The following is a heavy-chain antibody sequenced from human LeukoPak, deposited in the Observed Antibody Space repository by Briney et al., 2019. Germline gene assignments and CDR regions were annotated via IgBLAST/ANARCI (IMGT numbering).Heavy chain of an antibody. D-gene: IGHD2-2*01. J-gene: IGHJ4*02. CDR1: EFSFSSHG. CDR2: EQKDGSYK. Sequence: GGSLRLSCATSEFSFSSHGMHWARQAPGKGLEWVAFEQKDGSYKKYADSVKGRFTISRDNSKNTLYLQMNSLRAEDTAVYYCAKSPSTGVVVPAVIQLYFDYWGQGTLVTVS. CDR3: AKSPSTGVVVPAVIQLYFDY. V-gene: IGHV3-30*02.